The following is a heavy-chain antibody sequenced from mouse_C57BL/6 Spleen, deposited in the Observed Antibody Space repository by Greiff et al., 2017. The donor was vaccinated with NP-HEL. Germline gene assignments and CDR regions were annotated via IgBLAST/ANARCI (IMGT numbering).Heavy chain of an antibody. J-gene: IGHJ4*01. CDR3: ARNDGYSADAMDY. D-gene: IGHD2-3*01. Sequence: QVQLQQPGAELVRPGSSVKLSCKASGYTFTSYWMHWVKQRPIQGLEWIGNIDPSDSETHYNQKFKDKATLTVDKSSSTAYMQLSSLTSEDSAVYYCARNDGYSADAMDYWGQGTSVTVSS. CDR1: GYTFTSYW. V-gene: IGHV1-52*01. CDR2: IDPSDSET.